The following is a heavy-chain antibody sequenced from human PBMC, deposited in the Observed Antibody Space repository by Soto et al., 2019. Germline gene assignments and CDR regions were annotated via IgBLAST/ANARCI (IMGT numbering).Heavy chain of an antibody. CDR3: ARDGQNCSSTSCYEREVYYYYYYMDV. D-gene: IGHD2-2*01. Sequence: VQLVESGGGVVQPGRSLRLSCAASGFTFSSYGMHWVRQAPGKGLEWVGGIGYDGSNKYYADSVKGRFTISRDNSKNTLYLQMNSLRDEDTAVYYCARDGQNCSSTSCYEREVYYYYYYMDVWGKGTTVTVSS. J-gene: IGHJ6*03. CDR2: IGYDGSNK. CDR1: GFTFSSYG. V-gene: IGHV3-33*01.